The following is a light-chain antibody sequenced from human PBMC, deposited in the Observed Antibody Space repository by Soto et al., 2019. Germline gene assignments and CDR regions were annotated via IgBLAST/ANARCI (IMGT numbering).Light chain of an antibody. CDR2: WAS. J-gene: IGKJ1*01. CDR3: QQYYSTLWT. Sequence: DIVMTQSPDSLAVSLGERATINCKSSQSVIYSSNNKNYLAWYQQKPGQPPKLLIYWASTRESGVPDRFSGSGSGTDFTLTISSLQAEDVAVYYCQQYYSTLWTFGQGTKVDIK. V-gene: IGKV4-1*01. CDR1: QSVIYSSNNKNY.